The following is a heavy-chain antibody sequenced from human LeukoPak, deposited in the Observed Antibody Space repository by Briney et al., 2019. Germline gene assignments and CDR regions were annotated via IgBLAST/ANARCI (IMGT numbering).Heavy chain of an antibody. J-gene: IGHJ4*02. Sequence: GGSLRLSCAASGFTFSSYGMHWVRQAPGKGLEWVAFIRYDGSNKYYADSVKGRFTISRGNSKNTLYLQLNSLRAEDTAVYYCARERGGYRGGFDYWGQGTLVTVSS. CDR2: IRYDGSNK. CDR3: ARERGGYRGGFDY. V-gene: IGHV3-30*02. D-gene: IGHD3-10*01. CDR1: GFTFSSYG.